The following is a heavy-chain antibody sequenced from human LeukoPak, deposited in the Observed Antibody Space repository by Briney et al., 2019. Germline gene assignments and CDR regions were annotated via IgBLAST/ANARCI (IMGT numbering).Heavy chain of an antibody. J-gene: IGHJ4*02. V-gene: IGHV4-38-2*02. Sequence: SETLSLTCTVSGYSISSGYYWGWIRQPPGKGLEWIGEINHSGSTNYNPSLKSRVTISVDTSKNQFSLKLSSVTAADTAMYYRARIRSSGLFDYWGQRTLVTVSS. CDR3: ARIRSSGLFDY. D-gene: IGHD6-25*01. CDR2: INHSGST. CDR1: GYSISSGYY.